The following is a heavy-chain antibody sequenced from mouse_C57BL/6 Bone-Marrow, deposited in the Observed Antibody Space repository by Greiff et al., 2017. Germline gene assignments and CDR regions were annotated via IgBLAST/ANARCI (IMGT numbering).Heavy chain of an antibody. J-gene: IGHJ2*01. Sequence: EVQVVESGGGLVKPGGSLKLSCAASGFTFSSYAMSWVRQTPEKRLEWVATISDGGSYTYYPDNVKGRFTISRDNAKNNLYLQRSHLKSEDTAMYYCARDLPNYFDYWGQGTTLTVSS. CDR2: ISDGGSYT. CDR3: ARDLPNYFDY. CDR1: GFTFSSYA. V-gene: IGHV5-4*01. D-gene: IGHD2-1*01.